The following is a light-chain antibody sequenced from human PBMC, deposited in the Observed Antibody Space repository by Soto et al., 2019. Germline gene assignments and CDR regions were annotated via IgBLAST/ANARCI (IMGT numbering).Light chain of an antibody. CDR1: QSVSSN. Sequence: EIVMTQSPATLSVSAGERATLSCRASQSVSSNLAWYQQKPGQTPRLLIYGASTRATGIPARFSGSGSGTDFTLTISSLQSEDFAVYYCQQYSSWPPITFGQGTKVEIK. CDR3: QQYSSWPPIT. J-gene: IGKJ2*01. V-gene: IGKV3-15*01. CDR2: GAS.